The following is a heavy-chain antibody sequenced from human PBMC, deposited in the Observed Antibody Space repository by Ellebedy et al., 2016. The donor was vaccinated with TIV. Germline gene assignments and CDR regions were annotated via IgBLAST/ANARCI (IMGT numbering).Heavy chain of an antibody. CDR3: ARDGVYGGFDY. Sequence: GGSLRLXXAASGFTFSSYSMNWVRQAPGKGLEWVSSISSSSSYIYYADSVKGRFTISRDNAKNSLYLQMNSLRAEDTAVYYCARDGVYGGFDYWGQGTLVIVSS. CDR2: ISSSSSYI. J-gene: IGHJ4*02. CDR1: GFTFSSYS. D-gene: IGHD4/OR15-4a*01. V-gene: IGHV3-21*01.